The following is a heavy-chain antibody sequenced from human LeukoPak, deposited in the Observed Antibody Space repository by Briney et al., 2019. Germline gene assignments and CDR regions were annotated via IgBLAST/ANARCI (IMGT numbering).Heavy chain of an antibody. Sequence: GGSLRLSCAASGFTFSSYGMHWGRQAPGKGLEGVAVIWYDGSNKYYADSVKGRFTISRDNSKNTLYLQMNSLRAEDTAVYYCARVALAAAGRLYYFDYWGQGTLVTVSS. CDR1: GFTFSSYG. D-gene: IGHD6-13*01. J-gene: IGHJ4*02. CDR3: ARVALAAAGRLYYFDY. V-gene: IGHV3-33*01. CDR2: IWYDGSNK.